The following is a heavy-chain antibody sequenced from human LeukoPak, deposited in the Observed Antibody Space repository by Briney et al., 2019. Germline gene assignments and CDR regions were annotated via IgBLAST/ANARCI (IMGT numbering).Heavy chain of an antibody. V-gene: IGHV3-23*01. CDR3: AKVRMVRGVIPHYFDY. D-gene: IGHD3-10*01. J-gene: IGHJ4*02. Sequence: PGRSLRLSCAASGFTFSSYAMSWVRQAPGKGLEWVSAISGSGGSTYYADSVKGRFTISRDNSKNTLYLQMNSLRAEDTAVYYCAKVRMVRGVIPHYFDYWGQGTLVTVSS. CDR2: ISGSGGST. CDR1: GFTFSSYA.